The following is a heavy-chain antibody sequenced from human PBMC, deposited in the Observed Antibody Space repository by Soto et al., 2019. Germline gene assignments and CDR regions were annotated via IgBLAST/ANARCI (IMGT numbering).Heavy chain of an antibody. Sequence: SETLSLTCTVCGGSISSGDYYWSWIRQPPGKGLEWIGYIYYSGSTYYNPSLKSRVTISVDTSKNQFSLKLSSVTAADTAVYYCATERWLQAFDYWGQGTLVTVSS. D-gene: IGHD5-12*01. CDR3: ATERWLQAFDY. V-gene: IGHV4-30-4*01. CDR2: IYYSGST. CDR1: GGSISSGDYY. J-gene: IGHJ4*02.